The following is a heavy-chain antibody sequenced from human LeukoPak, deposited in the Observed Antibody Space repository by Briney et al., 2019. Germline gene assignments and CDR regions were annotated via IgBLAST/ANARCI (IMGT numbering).Heavy chain of an antibody. V-gene: IGHV3-21*01. CDR2: ISGPSRYI. Sequence: PGGSLRLSCAASGFTFSSYTMNWVRQAPGKGPEGVSSISGPSRYIYYADSVRGRFTISRDNAKNSLYLQMHSLGAEDTAVYYCAGGVPAANTVYYLDVWGNGTTVTVSS. D-gene: IGHD2-2*01. CDR3: AGGVPAANTVYYLDV. J-gene: IGHJ6*03. CDR1: GFTFSSYT.